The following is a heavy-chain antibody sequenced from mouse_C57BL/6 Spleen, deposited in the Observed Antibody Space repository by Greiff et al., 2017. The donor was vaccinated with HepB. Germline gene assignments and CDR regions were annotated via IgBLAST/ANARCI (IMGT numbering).Heavy chain of an antibody. J-gene: IGHJ2*01. CDR3: ARGTMVRDFDY. D-gene: IGHD2-2*01. Sequence: DVHLVESGGGLVKPGGSLKLSCAASGFTFSSYAMSWVRQTPEKRLEWVATISDGGSYTYYPDNVKGRFTISRDNAKNNLYLQMSHLKSEDTAMYYCARGTMVRDFDYWGQGTTLTVSS. CDR2: ISDGGSYT. V-gene: IGHV5-4*01. CDR1: GFTFSSYA.